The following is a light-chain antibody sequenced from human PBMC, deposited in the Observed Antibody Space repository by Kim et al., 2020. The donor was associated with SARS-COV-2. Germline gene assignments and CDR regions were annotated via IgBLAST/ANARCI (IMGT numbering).Light chain of an antibody. CDR3: QSYDSSLSGYVV. CDR1: RSNIGAGYV. J-gene: IGLJ2*01. V-gene: IGLV1-40*01. Sequence: VTFSCTGSRSNIGAGYVVHWYQQLPGTAPKLLIYGNSNRPSGVPDRFSGSKSGTSASLAITGLQAEDEADYYCQSYDSSLSGYVVFGGGTQLTVL. CDR2: GNS.